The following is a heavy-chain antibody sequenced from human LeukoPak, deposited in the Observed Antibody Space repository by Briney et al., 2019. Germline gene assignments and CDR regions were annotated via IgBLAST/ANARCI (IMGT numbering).Heavy chain of an antibody. CDR2: INPNSGGT. CDR3: ARAVTYYYDSSVGIFDY. J-gene: IGHJ4*02. D-gene: IGHD3-22*01. CDR1: GYTFTGYY. V-gene: IGHV1-2*02. Sequence: ASVKVSCTASGYTFTGYYMHWVRQAPGQGLEWMGWINPNSGGTNYAQKFQGRVTMTRDTSISTAYMELSRLRSDDTAVYYCARAVTYYYDSSVGIFDYWGQGTLVTVSS.